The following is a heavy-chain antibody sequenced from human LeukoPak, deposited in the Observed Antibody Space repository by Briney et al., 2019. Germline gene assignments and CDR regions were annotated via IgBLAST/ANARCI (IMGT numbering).Heavy chain of an antibody. CDR1: GYTFTDYY. CDR3: ARDLASTSNWEFDF. CDR2: INPKSGGT. J-gene: IGHJ4*02. Sequence: ASVKVSCXASGYTFTDYYIQWVRQAPGQGLEWMGRINPKSGGTEDTQDFQGRVTMTRDTSISTAYMELSSLTSDDTAIYYCARDLASTSNWEFDFWGQGTPVTVSP. V-gene: IGHV1-2*06. D-gene: IGHD7-27*01.